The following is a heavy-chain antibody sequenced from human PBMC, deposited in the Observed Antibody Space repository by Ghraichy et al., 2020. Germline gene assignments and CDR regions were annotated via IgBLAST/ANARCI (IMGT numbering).Heavy chain of an antibody. V-gene: IGHV3-48*02. CDR2: ITSSSRTI. CDR3: ARGSTVVRFFYYDGMDV. CDR1: GFTFSSYS. D-gene: IGHD4-23*01. J-gene: IGHJ6*02. Sequence: GVSLNISCVGSGFTFSSYSMNWVRQSPGKGLEWVSYITSSSRTISYADSVKGRFTISRDNAQNSLYLQMNSLRDEDTAVYYCARGSTVVRFFYYDGMDVWGQGTTVTVSS.